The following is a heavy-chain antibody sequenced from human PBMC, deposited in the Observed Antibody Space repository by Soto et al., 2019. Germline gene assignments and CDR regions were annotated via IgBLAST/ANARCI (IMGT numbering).Heavy chain of an antibody. Sequence: ASVKVSCKASGYTFTSYDINWVRQATGQGLEWMGWMNPNSGNTGYAQKFQGRVTMTRNTSISTAYMELSSLRSEDTAVYYCARSGRLTNYYYYGIDVWGHGTTVTVSS. CDR1: GYTFTSYD. D-gene: IGHD1-26*01. V-gene: IGHV1-8*01. CDR3: ARSGRLTNYYYYGIDV. J-gene: IGHJ6*02. CDR2: MNPNSGNT.